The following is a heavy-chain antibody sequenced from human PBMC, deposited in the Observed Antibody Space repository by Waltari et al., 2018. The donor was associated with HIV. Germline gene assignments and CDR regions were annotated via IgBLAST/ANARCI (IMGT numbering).Heavy chain of an antibody. CDR1: GDSIMTGGYS. V-gene: IGHV4-61*02. D-gene: IGHD3-3*01. J-gene: IGHJ6*02. CDR2: GYGGGNT. Sequence: QVQLQESGPGLAKPSQTLSLTCSVFGDSIMTGGYSHSWPRLSAGGGREWIGRGYGGGNTYYNPSLRSRVTISIDTAKNQHSLNLTSVTAADSAVYFCATSKVLSGNYFYGLDVWGQGTTVIVSS. CDR3: ATSKVLSGNYFYGLDV.